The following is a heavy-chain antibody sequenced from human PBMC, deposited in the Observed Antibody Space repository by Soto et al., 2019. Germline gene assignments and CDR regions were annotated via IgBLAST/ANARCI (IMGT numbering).Heavy chain of an antibody. D-gene: IGHD3-22*01. J-gene: IGHJ4*01. Sequence: SETLSLTCTVSGGSISSGGYYWSWIRQHPGKGLEWIGYIYYSGSTYYNPSLKSRVTISVDTSKNQFSLKLSSVTAADTAVYYCARLGDYYQAFAYWGHGALVTVSS. V-gene: IGHV4-31*03. CDR1: GGSISSGGYY. CDR3: ARLGDYYQAFAY. CDR2: IYYSGST.